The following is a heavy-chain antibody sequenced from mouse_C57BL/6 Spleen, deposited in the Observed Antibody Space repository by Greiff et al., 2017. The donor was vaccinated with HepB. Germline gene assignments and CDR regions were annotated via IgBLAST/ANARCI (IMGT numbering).Heavy chain of an antibody. D-gene: IGHD1-1*01. CDR3: ARGNYYGSSPYYAMDY. Sequence: LQESGAELVRPGTSVKMSCKASGYTFTNYWIGWAKQRPGHGLEWIGDIYPGGGYTNYNEKFKGKATLTADKSSSTAYMQFSSLTSEDSAIYYCARGNYYGSSPYYAMDYWGQGTSVTVSS. V-gene: IGHV1-63*01. CDR1: GYTFTNYW. CDR2: IYPGGGYT. J-gene: IGHJ4*01.